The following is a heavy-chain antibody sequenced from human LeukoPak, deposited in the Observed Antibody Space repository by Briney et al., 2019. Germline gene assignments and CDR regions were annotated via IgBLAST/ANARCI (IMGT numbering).Heavy chain of an antibody. J-gene: IGHJ4*02. CDR3: ARFWSGFDY. CDR2: IYDTGST. V-gene: IGHV4-59*01. CDR1: GGSISVYK. D-gene: IGHD3-3*01. Sequence: SETLSLTCSVSGGSISVYKWTWIRQPPGTGPEWVRYIYDTGSTNYNSSLRSRVTISVDTSRNQFSLKLHSVTAADTAVYYCARFWSGFDYWGQGALVTVSS.